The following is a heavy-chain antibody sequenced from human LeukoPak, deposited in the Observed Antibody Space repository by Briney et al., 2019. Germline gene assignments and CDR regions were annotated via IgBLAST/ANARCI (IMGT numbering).Heavy chain of an antibody. CDR2: INHSGST. D-gene: IGHD3-10*01. CDR1: GFTFSSYE. Sequence: GSLRLSCAASGFTFSSYEMNWVRQPPGKGLEWIGEINHSGSTNYNPSLKSRVTISVDTSRNQFSLKLNSVTAADAAVYYCAKSNGYGLVDIWGQGTMVTVSS. J-gene: IGHJ3*02. CDR3: AKSNGYGLVDI. V-gene: IGHV4-34*08.